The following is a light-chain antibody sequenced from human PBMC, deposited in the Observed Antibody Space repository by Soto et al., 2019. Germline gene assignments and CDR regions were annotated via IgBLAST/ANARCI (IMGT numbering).Light chain of an antibody. V-gene: IGKV1-8*01. Sequence: AIRMTQSPSSFSASTGDRVTITCRARQGISSYLAWYQQKPGKAPKLLIYAASTLQSGVPSRFSGSGCGPDFTVTIICLQSEDFATYYCQQYYSYSLTFGRGTKVDIK. CDR1: QGISSY. CDR2: AAS. CDR3: QQYYSYSLT. J-gene: IGKJ4*01.